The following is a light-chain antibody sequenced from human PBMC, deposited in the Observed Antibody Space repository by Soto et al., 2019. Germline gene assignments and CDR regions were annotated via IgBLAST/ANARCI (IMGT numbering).Light chain of an antibody. CDR1: QSLSGW. CDR2: EAS. CDR3: QQYTSYPWT. J-gene: IGKJ1*01. Sequence: IQMTQSPSSLSASVGDRVTITFRASQSLSGWLAWFQQKAGKAPKLLIYEASRLESGVPSRISGSGSGTEFTLTISSLQPDDFATYYCQQYTSYPWTFGQGTKVDI. V-gene: IGKV1-5*03.